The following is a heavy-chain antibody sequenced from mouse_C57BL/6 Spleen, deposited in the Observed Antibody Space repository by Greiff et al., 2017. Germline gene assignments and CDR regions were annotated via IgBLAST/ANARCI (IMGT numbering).Heavy chain of an antibody. CDR3: TGGGLRRGGHFDY. CDR1: GYTFTDYE. D-gene: IGHD2-2*01. CDR2: IDPETGGT. Sequence: VQLQQSGAELVRPGASVTLSCKASGYTFTDYEMHWVKQTPVHGLEWIGAIDPETGGTAYNQKFKGKAILTADKSSSTAYMELRSLTSEDSAVYYCTGGGLRRGGHFDYWGQGTTLTVSS. V-gene: IGHV1-15*01. J-gene: IGHJ2*01.